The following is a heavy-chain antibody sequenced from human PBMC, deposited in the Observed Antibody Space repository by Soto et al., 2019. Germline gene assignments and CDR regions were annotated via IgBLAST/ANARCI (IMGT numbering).Heavy chain of an antibody. D-gene: IGHD4-17*01. CDR3: ARGGSDNGTY. Sequence: ASVKVSCKASGYTFTSYHVHWVRQAPGQGLEWMGIINPSDGNTNYAQKFQGRVTMTRDTSASTVYMELSSLRSEDTAVFYCARGGSDNGTYWGQGTLVTVSS. J-gene: IGHJ4*02. CDR1: GYTFTSYH. CDR2: INPSDGNT. V-gene: IGHV1-46*01.